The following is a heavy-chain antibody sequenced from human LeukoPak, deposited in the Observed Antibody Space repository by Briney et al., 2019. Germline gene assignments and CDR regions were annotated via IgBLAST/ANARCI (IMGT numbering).Heavy chain of an antibody. V-gene: IGHV3-23*01. CDR1: GFTFSDYR. CDR3: AKNLLGSGSYSWYFDL. D-gene: IGHD1-26*01. CDR2: ISASGGGT. J-gene: IGHJ2*01. Sequence: QPGGSLRLSCAASGFTFSDYRMYWVRQPPGKGLEWVSSISASGGGTVYADSVKGRVTISRDNSKNTLYLQMNSLRAEDTAVYSCAKNLLGSGSYSWYFDLWGRGTLVTVSS.